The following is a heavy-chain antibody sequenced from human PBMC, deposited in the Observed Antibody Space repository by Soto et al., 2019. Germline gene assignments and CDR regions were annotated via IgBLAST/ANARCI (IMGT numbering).Heavy chain of an antibody. D-gene: IGHD5-18*01. CDR3: ARDLGTALVGFDYGMDV. CDR2: IKKDGSDK. Sequence: GGSLKLSCAASGFTFSNYWMSWVRQAPGKGLEWVANIKKDGSDKNYEDSVEGRFSIFRDNAKNSLYLQMYGLRAEDTAVYYCARDLGTALVGFDYGMDVWGQGTTVTVSS. V-gene: IGHV3-7*01. CDR1: GFTFSNYW. J-gene: IGHJ6*02.